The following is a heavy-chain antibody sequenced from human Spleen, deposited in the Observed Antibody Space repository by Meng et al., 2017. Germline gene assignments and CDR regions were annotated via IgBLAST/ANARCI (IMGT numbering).Heavy chain of an antibody. D-gene: IGHD2-8*01. V-gene: IGHV4-39*07. CDR1: GGSISSTNYY. CDR3: CTQQHYNWFNP. CDR2: IYYSGSA. Sequence: QVELPAFDPGLVMPSETLSLTCTVSGGSISSTNYYWAWIRQPPGKGLEYVGSIYYSGSAFYNPSLKSRVTISIDTSKNQFSLKLTSVTAADTAVYYCCTQQHYNWFNPWGQGTLVTVSS. J-gene: IGHJ5*02.